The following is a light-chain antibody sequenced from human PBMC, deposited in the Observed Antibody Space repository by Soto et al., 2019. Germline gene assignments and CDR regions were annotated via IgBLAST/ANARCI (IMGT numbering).Light chain of an antibody. CDR1: QSISSY. V-gene: IGKV1-39*01. CDR2: AAS. Sequence: DIQMTQSPSSLSASVGDRVTITCRASQSISSYLNRYQQKPGKAPKLLIYAASSLQSGVPSRFSGRGSGTEFTLTISSLQADDYATFYCQQYHTDWTFGQGTKVDIK. CDR3: QQYHTDWT. J-gene: IGKJ1*01.